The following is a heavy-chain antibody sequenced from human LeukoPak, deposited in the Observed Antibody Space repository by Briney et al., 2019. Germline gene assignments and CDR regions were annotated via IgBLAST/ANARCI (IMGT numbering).Heavy chain of an antibody. D-gene: IGHD1-14*01. Sequence: SETLSLTCTVSGGSISSSSYYWGWIRQPPGKGLEWIGEINHSGSTNHNPSLKSRVTISVDTSKNQFSLKLSSVTAADTAVYYCARKPPKYYYYYYMDVWGKGTTVTIPS. CDR3: ARKPPKYYYYYYMDV. J-gene: IGHJ6*03. CDR2: INHSGST. V-gene: IGHV4-39*07. CDR1: GGSISSSSYY.